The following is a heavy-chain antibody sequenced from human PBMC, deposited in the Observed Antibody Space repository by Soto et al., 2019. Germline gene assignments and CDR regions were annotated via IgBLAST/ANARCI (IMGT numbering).Heavy chain of an antibody. D-gene: IGHD6-13*01. CDR2: TYYRSKWYH. CDR3: GRLVGNSWIDY. V-gene: IGHV6-1*01. J-gene: IGHJ4*02. CDR1: GDSVSSNRAT. Sequence: PSQTLSLTSAISGDSVSSNRATWNWFRQSPSRGLEWLGRTYYRSKWYHDYAVSLNGRGTINPDTSQNQFSLHLTSVTPEDTDVYYCGRLVGNSWIDYWGQGTLVTVSS.